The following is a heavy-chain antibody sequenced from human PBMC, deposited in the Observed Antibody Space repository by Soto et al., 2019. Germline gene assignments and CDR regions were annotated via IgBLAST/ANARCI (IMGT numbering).Heavy chain of an antibody. CDR3: AKVFYYYDSSGYYYFDY. Sequence: LRLSCAASGFTFSSYAVSWVRQAPGEGPEWISSISGSGSTIYYADSVKGRFTISRDNSKNTLYLQMSSLRAEDTAVYYCAKVFYYYDSSGYYYFDYWGQGTLVTVSS. CDR1: GFTFSSYA. J-gene: IGHJ4*02. D-gene: IGHD3-22*01. CDR2: ISGSGSTI. V-gene: IGHV3-23*01.